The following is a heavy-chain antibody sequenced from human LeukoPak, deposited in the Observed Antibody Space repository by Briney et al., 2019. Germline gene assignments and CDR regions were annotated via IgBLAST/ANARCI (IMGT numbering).Heavy chain of an antibody. CDR3: ARDYRYAFDN. D-gene: IGHD5-12*01. CDR1: AFTFISYS. CDR2: IGISSGNT. V-gene: IGHV3-48*04. Sequence: GGSLRLSCAASAFTFISYSMNWVRQAPGKGLEWISYIGISSGNTKYADSVKGRFTISADSAKNSLYLQMNRLRVEDTAVYYCARDYRYAFDNWGQGTLVTVSS. J-gene: IGHJ4*02.